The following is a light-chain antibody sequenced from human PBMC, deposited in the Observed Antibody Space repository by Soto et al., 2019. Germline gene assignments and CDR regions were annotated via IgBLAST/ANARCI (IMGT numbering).Light chain of an antibody. CDR3: QSYDISLHNYV. J-gene: IGLJ1*01. CDR1: TSNIGAPYD. V-gene: IGLV1-40*01. CDR2: GDN. Sequence: QSVLTQPPSVSGAPGQSVSSSCTGSTSNIGAPYDVHWYQHLPGTAPKLLIYGDNNRPSGVPDRFSGSKSGTSASLAITRLQAEDEADYYCQSYDISLHNYVFGTGTKVTV.